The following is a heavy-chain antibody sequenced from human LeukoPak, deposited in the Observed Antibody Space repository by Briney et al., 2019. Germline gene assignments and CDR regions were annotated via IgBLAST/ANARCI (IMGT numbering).Heavy chain of an antibody. CDR2: ISSSSSYI. J-gene: IGHJ5*02. D-gene: IGHD5-12*01. CDR3: ASDLRVATILTEYNWFDP. Sequence: GGPLRLSCAASGFTFSNYSRNWVRQAPGKGLEWVSSISSSSSYIYYADSVKGRFTISRDNAKNSLSLQMNSLRAEDTAVYSCASDLRVATILTEYNWFDPWGQRTLVTVSS. V-gene: IGHV3-21*01. CDR1: GFTFSNYS.